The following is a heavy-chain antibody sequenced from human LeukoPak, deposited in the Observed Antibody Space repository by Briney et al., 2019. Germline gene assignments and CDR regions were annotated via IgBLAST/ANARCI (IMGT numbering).Heavy chain of an antibody. CDR3: ARGYSSSWYSLSYWFDP. Sequence: GGSLRLSCAASGFTYSSYSMSWVRQAPGKGLEWVSSISSSSSYIYYADSVNGRFTISRDNAKNSLYLQMNSLRAEDTAVYYCARGYSSSWYSLSYWFDPWGQGTLVTVSS. CDR2: ISSSSSYI. V-gene: IGHV3-21*01. D-gene: IGHD6-13*01. J-gene: IGHJ5*02. CDR1: GFTYSSYS.